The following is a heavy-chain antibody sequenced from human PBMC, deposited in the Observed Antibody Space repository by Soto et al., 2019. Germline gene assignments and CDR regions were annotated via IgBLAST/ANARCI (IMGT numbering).Heavy chain of an antibody. V-gene: IGHV4-4*07. CDR3: ARHPGYSSGWSPAPYYYYGMDV. Sequence: SETLSLTCTVSGGSISSYYWSWIRQPAGKGLEWIGRIYTSGSTYYNPSLKSRVTISVDTSKNQFSLKLSSVTAANTAVYYCARHPGYSSGWSPAPYYYYGMDVWGQGTTVTVSS. CDR1: GGSISSYY. D-gene: IGHD6-19*01. CDR2: IYTSGST. J-gene: IGHJ6*02.